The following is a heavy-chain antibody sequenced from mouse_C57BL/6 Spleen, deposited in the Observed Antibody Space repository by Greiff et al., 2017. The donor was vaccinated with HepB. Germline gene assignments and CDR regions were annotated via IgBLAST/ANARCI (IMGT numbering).Heavy chain of an antibody. Sequence: VQLQQSGAELVRPGASVKLSCKASGYTFTDYYINWVKQRPGQGLEWIARIYPGSGNTYYNEKFKGKATLTAEKSSSTAYMQLSSLTSKDSAVYFCAADYDYEERFAYWGQGTLVTVSA. CDR3: AADYDYEERFAY. V-gene: IGHV1-76*01. CDR2: IYPGSGNT. D-gene: IGHD2-4*01. J-gene: IGHJ3*01. CDR1: GYTFTDYY.